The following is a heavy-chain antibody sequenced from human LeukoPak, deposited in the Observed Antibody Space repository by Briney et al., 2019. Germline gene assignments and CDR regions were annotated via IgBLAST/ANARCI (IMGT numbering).Heavy chain of an antibody. CDR2: IYYNGRT. CDR3: ARDLRGSPMDV. Sequence: SETLSLTCTVSGDSINSGYHWSWIRQQPGKGLEWIGNIYYNGRTYYKTSLKSRIIISVDMSKNQISLQLSSVTAADTVVYYCARDLRGSPMDVWGKGTPVAVSS. J-gene: IGHJ6*03. V-gene: IGHV4-31*03. CDR1: GDSINSGYH. D-gene: IGHD1-26*01.